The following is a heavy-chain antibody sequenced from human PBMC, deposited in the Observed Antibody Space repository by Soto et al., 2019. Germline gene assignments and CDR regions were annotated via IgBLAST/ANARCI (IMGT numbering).Heavy chain of an antibody. CDR1: GGSISSSSYY. V-gene: IGHV4-39*07. CDR2: IYYSGST. Sequence: SETLSLTCTVSGGSISSSSYYWGWIRQPPGKGLEWIGSIYYSGSTYYNPSLKSRVTISVDTSKNQFSLKLSSVTAADTAVYYCARTVVTAPYYYYGMDVWGQGTTVTVSS. CDR3: ARTVVTAPYYYYGMDV. D-gene: IGHD2-21*02. J-gene: IGHJ6*02.